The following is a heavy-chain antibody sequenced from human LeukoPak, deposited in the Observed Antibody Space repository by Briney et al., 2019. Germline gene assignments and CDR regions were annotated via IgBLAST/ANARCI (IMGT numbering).Heavy chain of an antibody. J-gene: IGHJ4*02. CDR1: GFTFSSYS. V-gene: IGHV3-48*01. D-gene: IGHD2-2*01. Sequence: GGSLRLSCAASGFTFSSYSMHWVRQAPGKGLEWVSYISSSSSTIYYADSVKGRFTISRGNAKNSLYLQMNSLRAEDTAVYYCARGEQCQGYWGQGTLVTVSS. CDR2: ISSSSSTI. CDR3: ARGEQCQGY.